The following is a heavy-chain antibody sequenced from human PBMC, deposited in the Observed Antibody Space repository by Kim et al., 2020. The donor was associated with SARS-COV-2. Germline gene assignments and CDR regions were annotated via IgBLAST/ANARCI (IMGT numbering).Heavy chain of an antibody. V-gene: IGHV3-30*01. D-gene: IGHD3-16*01. Sequence: SVKGRFTIARDNSKNTLYLQMNSLRAEDTAVYYCARDGVVRGSYFWFDPWGQGTLVTVSS. J-gene: IGHJ5*02. CDR3: ARDGVVRGSYFWFDP.